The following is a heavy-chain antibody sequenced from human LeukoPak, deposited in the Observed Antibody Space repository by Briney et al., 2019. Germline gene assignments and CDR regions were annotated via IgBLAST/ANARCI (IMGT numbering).Heavy chain of an antibody. Sequence: GGSLRLSCAASGFTFSSYSMNWVRQAPGKGLEWVSSISSSSSYIYYADSVKGRFTISRDNAKNSLYLQMNSLRAEDTAVYYCARPIKYSSGWYANYYYYGMDVWGQGTTVTVSS. D-gene: IGHD6-19*01. CDR2: ISSSSSYI. CDR1: GFTFSSYS. CDR3: ARPIKYSSGWYANYYYYGMDV. V-gene: IGHV3-21*01. J-gene: IGHJ6*02.